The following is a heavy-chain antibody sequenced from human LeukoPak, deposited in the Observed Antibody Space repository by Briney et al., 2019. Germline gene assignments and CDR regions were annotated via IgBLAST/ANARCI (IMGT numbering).Heavy chain of an antibody. CDR3: AKDKYSTGYYFDY. V-gene: IGHV3-30*02. J-gene: IGHJ4*02. Sequence: GGSLRLSCAASGFTFSTSAMTWVRQAPGKGLEWVAFIRYDGSNKYYADSVKGRFTISRDNSKNTLYLQMNSLRAEDTAVYYCAKDKYSTGYYFDYWGQGTLVTVSS. D-gene: IGHD6-25*01. CDR2: IRYDGSNK. CDR1: GFTFSTSA.